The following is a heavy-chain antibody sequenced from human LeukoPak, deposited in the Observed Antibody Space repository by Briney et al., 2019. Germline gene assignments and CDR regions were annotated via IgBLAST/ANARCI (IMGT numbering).Heavy chain of an antibody. CDR3: AREVGGQYCGGDCYSDNWFDP. V-gene: IGHV1-2*02. CDR1: GYTFTGYY. Sequence: VASVKVSCKASGYTFTGYYMHWVRQAPGQGLEWMGWINPNSGGTNYAQKFQGRVTMTRDTSISTAYMELGRLRSDDTAVYYCAREVGGQYCGGDCYSDNWFDPWGQGTLVTVSS. CDR2: INPNSGGT. D-gene: IGHD2-21*02. J-gene: IGHJ5*02.